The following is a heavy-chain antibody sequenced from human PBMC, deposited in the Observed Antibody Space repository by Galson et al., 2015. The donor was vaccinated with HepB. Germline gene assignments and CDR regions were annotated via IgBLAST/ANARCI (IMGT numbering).Heavy chain of an antibody. CDR2: INAGNGNT. CDR1: GYTFTSYA. CDR3: ARDLVAGTYFDC. D-gene: IGHD6-19*01. Sequence: SVKVSCKASGYTFTSYAMHWVRQAPGQRLEWMGWINAGNGNTKYSQKFQGRVTITRDTSASTAYMELSSLRSEDTAVYYCARDLVAGTYFDCWGQGTLVTVSS. J-gene: IGHJ4*02. V-gene: IGHV1-3*01.